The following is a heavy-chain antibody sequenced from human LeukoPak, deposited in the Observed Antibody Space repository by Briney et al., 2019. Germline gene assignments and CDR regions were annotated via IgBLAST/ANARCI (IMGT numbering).Heavy chain of an antibody. CDR1: GFTFSDYY. J-gene: IGHJ4*02. D-gene: IGHD6-13*01. V-gene: IGHV3-11*03. CDR3: AKTAAGINFDY. Sequence: GGSLRLSCAASGFTFSDYYMSWIRQAPGKWLEWVSYISSSSSYTNYADSVKGRFTISRDNAKNSLYLQMNSLRAENTAVYYCAKTAAGINFDYWGQGTLVTVSS. CDR2: ISSSSSYT.